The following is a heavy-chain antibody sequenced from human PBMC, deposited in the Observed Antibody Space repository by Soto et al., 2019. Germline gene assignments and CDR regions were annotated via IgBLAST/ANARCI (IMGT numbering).Heavy chain of an antibody. CDR1: GFNVSANY. CDR2: LYSGGST. Sequence: EVQLVESGGGLVQPGGSLRVSCAASGFNVSANYVSWVRQTPGTGLEWVSILYSGGSTHYADSVKGRFLISRDNSKNTLHPQINGLITGVIAVYFIAVTQGFGVYMDVWGTWTKVRVS. CDR3: AVTQGFGVYMDV. D-gene: IGHD3-10*01. J-gene: IGHJ6*03. V-gene: IGHV3-66*01.